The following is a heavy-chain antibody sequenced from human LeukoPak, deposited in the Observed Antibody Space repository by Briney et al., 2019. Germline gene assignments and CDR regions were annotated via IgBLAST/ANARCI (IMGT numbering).Heavy chain of an antibody. Sequence: PGGSLRLSCAASGFTSSSYGMHWVRQAPGKGLEWVAFIRYDGSNKYYADSVKGRFTISRDNSKNTLYLQMNSLRAEDTAVYYCAKEGLRYFDWYYYYGMDVWGQGTTVTVSS. J-gene: IGHJ6*02. CDR2: IRYDGSNK. CDR3: AKEGLRYFDWYYYYGMDV. CDR1: GFTSSSYG. D-gene: IGHD3-9*01. V-gene: IGHV3-30*02.